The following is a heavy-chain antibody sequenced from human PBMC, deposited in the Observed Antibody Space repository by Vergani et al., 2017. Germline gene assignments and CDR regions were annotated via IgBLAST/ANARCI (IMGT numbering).Heavy chain of an antibody. CDR2: IIPILGIA. CDR1: GGTFSSYT. Sequence: QVQLVQSGAEVKKPGSSVKVSCKASGGTFSSYTISWVRQAPGQGLEWMGRIIPILGIANYAQKFQGRVTITADKSTSTAYMELSSLRSEDTAVYYCARCGLGPEGSSWSYYYYYYYMDVWGKGP. V-gene: IGHV1-69*02. CDR3: ARCGLGPEGSSWSYYYYYYYMDV. J-gene: IGHJ6*03. D-gene: IGHD6-13*01.